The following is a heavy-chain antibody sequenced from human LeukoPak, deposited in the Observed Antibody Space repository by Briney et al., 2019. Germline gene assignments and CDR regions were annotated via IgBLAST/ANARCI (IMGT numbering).Heavy chain of an antibody. CDR2: IYYSGST. Sequence: SETLSLTCTVSGGSISSYYWNWIRQPPGKGLEWIGYIYYSGSTNYNPSLKSRVTISVDTSKNQFSLKLSSVTAADTAVYYCARGRYSYGYAYYYYYMDVWGKGTTVTISS. CDR3: ARGRYSYGYAYYYYYMDV. D-gene: IGHD5-18*01. J-gene: IGHJ6*03. V-gene: IGHV4-59*01. CDR1: GGSISSYY.